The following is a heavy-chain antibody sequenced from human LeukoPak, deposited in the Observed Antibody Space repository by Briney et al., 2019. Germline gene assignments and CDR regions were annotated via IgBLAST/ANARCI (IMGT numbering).Heavy chain of an antibody. D-gene: IGHD2-15*01. Sequence: SETLSLTCTVSGGSISSYHWSWIRQPPGKGLEWIGYIYYSGSTNYNPSLKSRVTISVDTSKNQFSLKLSSVTAADTAVYYCARARGYCSGGGCSDDAFDIWGQGTMVTVSS. CDR2: IYYSGST. J-gene: IGHJ3*02. V-gene: IGHV4-59*01. CDR1: GGSISSYH. CDR3: ARARGYCSGGGCSDDAFDI.